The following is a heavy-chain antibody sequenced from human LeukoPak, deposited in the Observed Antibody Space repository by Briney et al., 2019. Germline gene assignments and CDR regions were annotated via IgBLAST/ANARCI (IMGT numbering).Heavy chain of an antibody. J-gene: IGHJ4*02. CDR1: GFTFSSYS. CDR3: AREIGSSSSLDY. Sequence: GGSLRLSCAASGFTFSSYSMNWVRQAPGKGLEWVSSISSSSYIYYADSVKGRFTISRDNAKNSLYLQMNSLRAEDTAVYYCAREIGSSSSLDYWGQGTLVTVSS. V-gene: IGHV3-21*01. D-gene: IGHD6-6*01. CDR2: ISSSSYI.